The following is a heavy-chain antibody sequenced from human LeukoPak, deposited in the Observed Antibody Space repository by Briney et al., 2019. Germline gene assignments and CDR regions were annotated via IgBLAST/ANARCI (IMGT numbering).Heavy chain of an antibody. V-gene: IGHV1-3*03. Sequence: GASVKVSCKASGYTFTIYAIHWVRQAPGQRLEWMGRINAGNGNTKYSQEFQGRITITRDTSTNTAYMELSSLRSEDMAVYYCARDRAPYYYGSGSYHPWGQGTLVTVSS. D-gene: IGHD3-10*01. J-gene: IGHJ5*02. CDR2: INAGNGNT. CDR1: GYTFTIYA. CDR3: ARDRAPYYYGSGSYHP.